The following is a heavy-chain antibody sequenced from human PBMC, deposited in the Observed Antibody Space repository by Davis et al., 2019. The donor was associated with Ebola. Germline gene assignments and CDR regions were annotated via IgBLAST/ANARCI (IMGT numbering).Heavy chain of an antibody. V-gene: IGHV3-74*03. CDR2: INSDESIP. D-gene: IGHD1-14*01. CDR1: GFIFTGYW. CDR3: AWSRDQNHPDAFDI. J-gene: IGHJ3*02. Sequence: GESLKISCAASGFIFTGYWMHWVRQAPGKGLVWVSRINSDESIPTYADSVKGRFTISRDNAKNTLYLQMNSLRAADTAVYYCAWSRDQNHPDAFDIWGQGTMVTVSS.